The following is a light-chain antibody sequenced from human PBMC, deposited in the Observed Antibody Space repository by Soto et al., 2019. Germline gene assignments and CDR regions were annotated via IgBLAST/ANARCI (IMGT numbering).Light chain of an antibody. Sequence: QPVVTQPPSASGTPGQRVTISCSGSTSNIGHNYVYWYQQFPGTAPKLLIYRNNQRPSGVPDRFSGSKSGTSASLAISGLRSEDEADYYCATWDDRLSGGVFGGGTKLTVL. V-gene: IGLV1-47*01. CDR2: RNN. J-gene: IGLJ3*02. CDR1: TSNIGHNY. CDR3: ATWDDRLSGGV.